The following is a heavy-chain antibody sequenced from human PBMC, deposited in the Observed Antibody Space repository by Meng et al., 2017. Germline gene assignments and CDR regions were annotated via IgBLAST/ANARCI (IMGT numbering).Heavy chain of an antibody. V-gene: IGHV1-18*01. J-gene: IGHJ4*02. D-gene: IGHD6-19*01. Sequence: QVQLVQCGSGVTKPGASVKVSCKASGSTLTSYGISWVRQAPGQGLEWMGGISAYNGNTNYAQKLQGRVTMTTDTSTSTASMELSSLRSDDTAVYYCARGGIAVAIDYWGQGTLVTVSS. CDR3: ARGGIAVAIDY. CDR2: ISAYNGNT. CDR1: GSTLTSYG.